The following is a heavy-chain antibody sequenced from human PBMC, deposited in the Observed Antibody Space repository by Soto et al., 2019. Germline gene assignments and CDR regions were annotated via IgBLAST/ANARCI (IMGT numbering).Heavy chain of an antibody. D-gene: IGHD6-13*01. V-gene: IGHV1-69*13. CDR2: IIPIFGTA. CDR1: GGTFSSYA. CDR3: ARTGRIAAAVFDY. J-gene: IGHJ4*02. Sequence: ASVKVSCKASGGTFSSYAIRWVRQAPGQGLEWMGGIIPIFGTANYAQKFQGRVTITADESTSTAYMELSSLRSEDTAVYYCARTGRIAAAVFDYWGQGTLVTVSS.